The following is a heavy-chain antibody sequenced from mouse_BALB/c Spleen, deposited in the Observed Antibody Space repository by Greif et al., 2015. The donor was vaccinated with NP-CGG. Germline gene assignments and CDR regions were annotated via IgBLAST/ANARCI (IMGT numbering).Heavy chain of an antibody. D-gene: IGHD2-4*01. CDR1: GFNIKDYY. J-gene: IGHJ3*01. Sequence: EVQLQQSGAELVRSGASVKLSCTASGFNIKDYYMHWVKQRPEQGLEWIGWIDPENGDTEYAPKFQGKATMTADTSSNTAYLQLSSLTSEDTAVYYCNALSYDYFWFAYGGQGTLVTVSA. V-gene: IGHV14-4*02. CDR2: IDPENGDT. CDR3: NALSYDYFWFAY.